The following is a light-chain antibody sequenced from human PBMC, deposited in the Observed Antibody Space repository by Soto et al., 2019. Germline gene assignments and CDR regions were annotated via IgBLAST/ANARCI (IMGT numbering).Light chain of an antibody. Sequence: ELVLTQSPGTLSLSPGERATLSCRASQSVSNNYLAWYQQKPGQAPRLLLYGASNRATGIPDRFSGSGSGTYFTLTISRLEPEDFAVYYCQQYGSSGTVGQGTKVDSK. V-gene: IGKV3-20*01. CDR3: QQYGSSGT. CDR2: GAS. CDR1: QSVSNNY. J-gene: IGKJ1*01.